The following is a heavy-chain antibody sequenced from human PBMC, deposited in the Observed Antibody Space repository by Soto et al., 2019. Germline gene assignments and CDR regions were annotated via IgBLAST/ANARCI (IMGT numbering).Heavy chain of an antibody. CDR3: SRDPVVATIRPVSLTDY. V-gene: IGHV3-30-3*01. CDR1: GFTFSSYA. Sequence: GESLRLSCAASGFTFSSYAMHWVRQAPGKGLEWVAAISYDGSIKYYADSVKGRFTISRDNPKNTPYLQMNSLRAEDTAVYYCSRDPVVATIRPVSLTDYWGQGTLVTVSS. J-gene: IGHJ4*02. CDR2: ISYDGSIK. D-gene: IGHD5-12*01.